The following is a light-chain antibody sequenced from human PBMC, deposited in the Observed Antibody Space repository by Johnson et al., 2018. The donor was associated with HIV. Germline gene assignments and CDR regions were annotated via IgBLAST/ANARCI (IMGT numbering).Light chain of an antibody. Sequence: QSVLTQPPSVSAAPGQKVTISCSGSSSNIGNNYVSWYQQLPGTAPKLLIYDNYKRPSGTPDRFSGSKSGTSATLGITGLQTGDEADYYCGTWDSSLRIGFFGTGTKVTVL. V-gene: IGLV1-51*01. CDR2: DNY. J-gene: IGLJ1*01. CDR3: GTWDSSLRIGF. CDR1: SSNIGNNY.